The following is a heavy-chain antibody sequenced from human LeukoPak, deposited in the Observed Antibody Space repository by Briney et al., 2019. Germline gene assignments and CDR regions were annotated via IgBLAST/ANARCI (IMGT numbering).Heavy chain of an antibody. CDR1: GCSISSGYY. CDR3: ARDGGYYDSSGYQEPDAFDI. J-gene: IGHJ3*02. CDR2: IYHSGST. D-gene: IGHD3-22*01. Sequence: SETLSLTCTVSGCSISSGYYWGWIRQPPGKGLEWIGSIYHSGSTYYNPSLKSRVTISVDTSKNQFSLKLSSVTAADTAVYYCARDGGYYDSSGYQEPDAFDIWGQGTMVTVSS. V-gene: IGHV4-38-2*02.